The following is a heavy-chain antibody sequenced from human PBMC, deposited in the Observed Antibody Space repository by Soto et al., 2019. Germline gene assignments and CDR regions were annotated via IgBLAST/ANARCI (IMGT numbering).Heavy chain of an antibody. D-gene: IGHD2-21*01. Sequence: TGGSLRLSCGASGFTFTNYALSWVRQAPGKGLEWVSSISGSGTDTKYADSVKGRSIISRDNSKNTVYLQVNSLRGEDTAVYFCAKNCGGNCYSTSRIVFQHWGQGTQGTVSS. CDR3: AKNCGGNCYSTSRIVFQH. V-gene: IGHV3-23*01. CDR2: ISGSGTDT. J-gene: IGHJ1*01. CDR1: GFTFTNYA.